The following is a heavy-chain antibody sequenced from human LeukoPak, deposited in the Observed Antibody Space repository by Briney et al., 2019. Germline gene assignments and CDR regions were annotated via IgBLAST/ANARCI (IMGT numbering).Heavy chain of an antibody. J-gene: IGHJ4*02. V-gene: IGHV3-23*01. D-gene: IGHD5-12*01. Sequence: GGSLRLSCAPSGFTFSNYAMSWVRQAPGKGLEWVSLIIGSTGSTFYADSVKGRFTISRDNSKNTLYLQMNSLRAEDTAVYYCAKGGYDYVEIGYFDYWGQGTLVTVSS. CDR3: AKGGYDYVEIGYFDY. CDR2: IIGSTGST. CDR1: GFTFSNYA.